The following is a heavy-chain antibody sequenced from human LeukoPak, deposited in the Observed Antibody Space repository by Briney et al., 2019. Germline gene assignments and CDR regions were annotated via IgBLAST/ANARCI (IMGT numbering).Heavy chain of an antibody. CDR2: VYYSGST. J-gene: IGHJ6*03. CDR1: DGSISTYY. Sequence: PSETLSLTCTVSDGSISTYYWNWIRQPPGKGLEWIGYVYYSGSTNYNPSFKSRVTISIDTSKNQFSLKLTSVTAADTAVYYCARVSWFPGTSYYYMDVWGKGTTVTVSS. CDR3: ARVSWFPGTSYYYMDV. V-gene: IGHV4-59*01. D-gene: IGHD1-1*01.